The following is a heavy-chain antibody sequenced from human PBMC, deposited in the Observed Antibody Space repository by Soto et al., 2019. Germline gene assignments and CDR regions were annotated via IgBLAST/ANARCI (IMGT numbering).Heavy chain of an antibody. V-gene: IGHV3-23*01. CDR3: AKDGGYYYGSGSYYNPYYYYGMDV. CDR1: GFTFSSYA. CDR2: ISGSGGST. D-gene: IGHD3-10*01. J-gene: IGHJ6*02. Sequence: GGSLRLSCAASGFTFSSYAMSWVRQAPGKGLEWVSAISGSGGSTYYADSVKGRFTISRDNSKNTLYLQMNSLRAEDTAVYYCAKDGGYYYGSGSYYNPYYYYGMDVWGQGTTDTVSS.